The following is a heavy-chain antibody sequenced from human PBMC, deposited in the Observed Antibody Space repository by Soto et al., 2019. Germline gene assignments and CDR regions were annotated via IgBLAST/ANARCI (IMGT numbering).Heavy chain of an antibody. CDR2: ISYDGSNK. Sequence: GGSLRLSCAASGFTFSSYGMHWVRQAPGKGLEWVAVISYDGSNKYYADSVKGRFTISRDNSKNTLYLQMNSLRAEDTAVYYCAKDKSAYDYWGQGTLVTVSS. V-gene: IGHV3-30*18. CDR1: GFTFSSYG. J-gene: IGHJ4*02. CDR3: AKDKSAYDY.